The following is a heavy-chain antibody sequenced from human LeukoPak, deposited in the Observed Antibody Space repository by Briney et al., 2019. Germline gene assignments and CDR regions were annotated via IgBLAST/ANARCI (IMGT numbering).Heavy chain of an antibody. CDR1: GGSFNGYY. D-gene: IGHD5-18*01. V-gene: IGHV4-34*01. CDR3: ARLVALVTLDY. CDR2: INHSGST. Sequence: SETLSLTCAVYGGSFNGYYWSWISQPPGKGLEWIGEINHSGSTNYNPSLKSRITISVDTSKNQFSLKLSSVTAADTAVYYCARLVALVTLDYWGQGTLVTVSS. J-gene: IGHJ4*02.